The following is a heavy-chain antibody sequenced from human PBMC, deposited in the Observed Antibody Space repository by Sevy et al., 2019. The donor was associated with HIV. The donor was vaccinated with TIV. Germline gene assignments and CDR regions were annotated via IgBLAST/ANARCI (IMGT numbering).Heavy chain of an antibody. Sequence: GGSRRLSCVVSGFTFRSYTMTWVRQAPGKGLEWVSTITGSRDKIYYADSVKGRFTISRDNSRNTLYLQMSSLRAADTAVYYCAKGPDYYASSGTPLDYWGQGTLVTVSS. CDR2: ITGSRDKI. V-gene: IGHV3-23*01. J-gene: IGHJ4*02. CDR1: GFTFRSYT. D-gene: IGHD3-22*01. CDR3: AKGPDYYASSGTPLDY.